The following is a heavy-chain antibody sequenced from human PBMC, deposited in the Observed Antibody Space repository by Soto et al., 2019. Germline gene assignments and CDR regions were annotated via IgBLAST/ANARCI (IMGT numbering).Heavy chain of an antibody. CDR3: ARTYYDMVTGYSPNPFDY. V-gene: IGHV1-3*01. CDR2: INAGYGNT. J-gene: IGHJ4*02. CDR1: GYSFTDYY. D-gene: IGHD3-9*01. Sequence: ASLKVSCKASGYSFTDYYMHWVRQAPGQELGWMGRINAGYGNTKYSQKFQGRVTITRDTSASTAYMELNSLRSEATAVYYCARTYYDMVTGYSPNPFDYCGQGTLVTVS.